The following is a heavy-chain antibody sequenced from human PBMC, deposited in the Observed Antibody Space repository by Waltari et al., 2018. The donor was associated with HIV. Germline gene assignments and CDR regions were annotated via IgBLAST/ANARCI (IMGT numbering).Heavy chain of an antibody. D-gene: IGHD6-19*01. V-gene: IGHV4-34*01. J-gene: IGHJ4*02. CDR2: INHSGST. CDR3: ARARIAVAAASPPAY. Sequence: QVQLQQWGAGQLKPSETLSLTCAVFGGSFNGYYWNWIRQPPGKGLEWIGEINHSGSTNYNPSLKSRVTISVDTSKNQFSLKLSSVTAADTAVYFCARARIAVAAASPPAYWGQGSLVTVAS. CDR1: GGSFNGYY.